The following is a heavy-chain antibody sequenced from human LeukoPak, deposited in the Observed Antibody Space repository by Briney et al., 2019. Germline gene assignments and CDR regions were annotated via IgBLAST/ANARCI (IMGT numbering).Heavy chain of an antibody. CDR3: ATGRTHFDY. D-gene: IGHD3-10*01. Sequence: GGSLRLSCAASGFTFSSFNMNWVRQAPGKGLEWVSSISGSGGTIYYANSVKGRFAISRDNAENSLYLQMDCLRAEDTAVYYCATGRTHFDYWGKGTRVTVS. J-gene: IGHJ4*02. CDR1: GFTFSSFN. V-gene: IGHV3-48*04. CDR2: ISGSGGTI.